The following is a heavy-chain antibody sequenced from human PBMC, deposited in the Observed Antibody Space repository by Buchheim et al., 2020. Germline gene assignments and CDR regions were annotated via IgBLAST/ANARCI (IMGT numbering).Heavy chain of an antibody. J-gene: IGHJ4*02. D-gene: IGHD2-15*01. CDR3: ARAPSGNRGYYYFDY. CDR2: FHYSGST. V-gene: IGHV4-59*13. Sequence: QVQLQESGPGLVKPSETLSLTCIISGGSISTYHWSWVRQSPGKGLEWIGYFHYSGSTNNNPSLKSRVTMSVDTSKNLFSLNLSSMTAADTAVYYCARAPSGNRGYYYFDYWGQGAL. CDR1: GGSISTYH.